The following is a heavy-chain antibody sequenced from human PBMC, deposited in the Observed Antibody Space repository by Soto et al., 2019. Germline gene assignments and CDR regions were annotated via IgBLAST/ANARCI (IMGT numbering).Heavy chain of an antibody. J-gene: IGHJ4*02. CDR3: ARFNYYDSSGYAFDY. CDR2: IYYSGST. V-gene: IGHV4-59*08. Sequence: PSETLSLTCTVSGGSISSYYWSWIRQPPGKGLEWIGYIYYSGSTNYNPSLKSRVTISVDTSKNQFSLKLSSVTAADTAVYYCARFNYYDSSGYAFDYWGQGTLVTVSS. CDR1: GGSISSYY. D-gene: IGHD3-22*01.